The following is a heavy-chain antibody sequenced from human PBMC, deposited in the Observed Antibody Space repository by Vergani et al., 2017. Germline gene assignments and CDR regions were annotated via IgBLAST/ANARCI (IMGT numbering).Heavy chain of an antibody. J-gene: IGHJ4*02. CDR2: IRSKAYGGTT. Sequence: EVQLVESGGGLVQPGRSLRLSCTASGFTFGDYAMSWVRQAPGKGLEWVGFIRSKAYGGTTEYAASVKGRFTISRDDSKSIAYLQMNSLRAEDTAVYYCASHQQLAPFDYWGQGTLVTVSS. D-gene: IGHD6-13*01. CDR3: ASHQQLAPFDY. CDR1: GFTFGDYA. V-gene: IGHV3-49*04.